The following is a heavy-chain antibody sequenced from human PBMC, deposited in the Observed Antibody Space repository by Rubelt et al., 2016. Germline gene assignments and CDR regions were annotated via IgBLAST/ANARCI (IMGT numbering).Heavy chain of an antibody. CDR2: IYHSGST. CDR3: ARVGRIVAGTLQPSINS. V-gene: IGHV4-38-2*02. J-gene: IGHJ4*02. D-gene: IGHD6-19*01. Sequence: GLVKPSETLSLTCTVSGYSISTYYWGWIRQPPGKGLEWIGDIYHSGSTYYNPSLKSRVTISVDTSKNQFSLKLSSVTAADTAVYYCARVGRIVAGTLQPSINSWGQGTLVTVSS. CDR1: GYSISTYY.